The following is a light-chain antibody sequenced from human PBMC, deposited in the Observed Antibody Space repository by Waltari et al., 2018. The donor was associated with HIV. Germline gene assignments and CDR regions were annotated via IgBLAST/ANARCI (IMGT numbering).Light chain of an antibody. CDR2: DVT. Sequence: QSALTQPRSVSGSPGPSVTISYPRTSSDVGVHDYVAWFQQHPGKAPILLVYDVTTRPSGVPNRFSGSKSGSTASLTTSGLQAEDQGDYYCCSYAGGSTLFGGGTKLTVL. V-gene: IGLV2-11*01. CDR1: SSDVGVHDY. J-gene: IGLJ2*01. CDR3: CSYAGGSTL.